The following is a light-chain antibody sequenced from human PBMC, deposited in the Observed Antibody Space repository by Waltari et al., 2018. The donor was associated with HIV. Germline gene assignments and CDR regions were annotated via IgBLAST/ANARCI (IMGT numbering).Light chain of an antibody. CDR2: GSG. V-gene: IGLV1-40*01. CDR3: QSYDSSLTGSV. Sequence: QSVLTQPPSVSGAPGQRVTIPCTGSSSNIGAGYDIHWYQQPPGTAPKLLIYGSGNRPSGVPDRFSGSKSGTSASLAITGLQAEDEADYYCQSYDSSLTGSVFGGGTKLTVL. J-gene: IGLJ2*01. CDR1: SSNIGAGYD.